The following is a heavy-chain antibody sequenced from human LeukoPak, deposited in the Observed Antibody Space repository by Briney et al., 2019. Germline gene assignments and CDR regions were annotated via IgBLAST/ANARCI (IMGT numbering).Heavy chain of an antibody. CDR1: GGSISSYY. CDR3: AREGRFLEWSDFDY. J-gene: IGHJ4*02. CDR2: IYTSGST. Sequence: SETLSLTCTVSGGSISSYYWSWIRQPAGKGLEWIGRIYTSGSTNYNPSLKSRVTMSVDTSKNQFSLKLSSVTAADTAVYYCAREGRFLEWSDFDYWGQGTLVTVSS. D-gene: IGHD3-3*01. V-gene: IGHV4-4*07.